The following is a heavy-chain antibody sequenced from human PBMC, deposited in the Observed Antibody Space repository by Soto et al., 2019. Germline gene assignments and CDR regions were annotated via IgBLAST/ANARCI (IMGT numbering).Heavy chain of an antibody. CDR1: GDSISSDYYH. CDR2: IRHSGSI. J-gene: IGHJ6*02. Sequence: SETLSLTCTVSGDSISSDYYHWTWIRQSPGKGLEWIGYIRHSGSILYNPSLKSRVTISVDTSKNQFSLHLTSVAAADTAVYFCAREDDGGDSLDVWGQGTTVTVSS. V-gene: IGHV4-30-4*08. CDR3: AREDDGGDSLDV. D-gene: IGHD2-21*02.